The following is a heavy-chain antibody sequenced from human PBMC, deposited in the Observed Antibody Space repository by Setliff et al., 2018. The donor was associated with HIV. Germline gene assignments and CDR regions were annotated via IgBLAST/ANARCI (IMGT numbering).Heavy chain of an antibody. D-gene: IGHD1-26*01. CDR3: ARGSIGLGSYRNAYYFDF. J-gene: IGHJ4*02. CDR2: INHSGST. Sequence: SETLSLTCTVSGGSISSSSYYWGWIRQPPGKGLEWIGEINHSGSTKHNPSLKSRVTISIDTSENQFSLKVTSVTAADTAVYYCARGSIGLGSYRNAYYFDFWGQGVLVTVSS. V-gene: IGHV4-39*07. CDR1: GGSISSSSYY.